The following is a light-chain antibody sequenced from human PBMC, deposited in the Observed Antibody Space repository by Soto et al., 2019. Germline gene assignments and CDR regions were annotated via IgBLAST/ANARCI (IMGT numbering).Light chain of an antibody. CDR2: GAS. Sequence: EFVLTQSPDTLSLSPGETATLSCRASQSLRATYVAWYQQRPGQAPRLLIYGASFRATGIPARFSGRGSGTDFTLSISRLEPEDFAVYYCQQYGSSGTFGQGTKVDI. V-gene: IGKV3-20*01. CDR1: QSLRATY. J-gene: IGKJ1*01. CDR3: QQYGSSGT.